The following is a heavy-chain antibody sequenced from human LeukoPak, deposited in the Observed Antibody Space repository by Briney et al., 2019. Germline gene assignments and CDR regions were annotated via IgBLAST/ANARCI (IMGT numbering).Heavy chain of an antibody. J-gene: IGHJ4*02. D-gene: IGHD3-3*01. CDR1: GGSISSRTYY. V-gene: IGHV4-39*02. CDR3: ARDLVGYYDFWSGYYQGNCFDY. CDR2: IYYSGRT. Sequence: MPSETVSLTCTVSGGSISSRTYYWAWIRQPPGQGLEWIGNIYYSGRTYYNPSLKSRLTMSVDTSKNQFSLKLRSVTAADTAVYYCARDLVGYYDFWSGYYQGNCFDYWGQGTLVTVSS.